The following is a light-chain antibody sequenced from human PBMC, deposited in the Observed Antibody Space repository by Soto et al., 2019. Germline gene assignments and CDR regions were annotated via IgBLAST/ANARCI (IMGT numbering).Light chain of an antibody. Sequence: QSALTQPPSASGSPGQSVAISCTGTSSDVGGYNYVSWYQQYTGKAPKLMIYDVSKRPSGVPDRFSGSKSGNTASLTVSGLRADDEAVYYCSSYGGGDTFHVIFGGGTKLTVL. J-gene: IGLJ2*01. V-gene: IGLV2-8*01. CDR2: DVS. CDR1: SSDVGGYNY. CDR3: SSYGGGDTFHVI.